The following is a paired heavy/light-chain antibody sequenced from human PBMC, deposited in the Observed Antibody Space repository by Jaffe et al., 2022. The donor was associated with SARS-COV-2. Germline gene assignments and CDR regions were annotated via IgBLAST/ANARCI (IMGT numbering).Light chain of an antibody. V-gene: IGLV1-40*01. CDR1: SSNIGAGYD. CDR3: QSYDSSLSVVV. J-gene: IGLJ2*01. Sequence: QSVLTQPPSVSGAPGQRVTISCTGSSSNIGAGYDLHWYQQLPGTAPKLLIYDNSNRPSGVPDRFSGSKSGTSASLAISGLQAEDEADYYCQSYDSSLSVVVFGGGTKLTVL. CDR2: DNS.
Heavy chain of an antibody. D-gene: IGHD2-21*02. CDR3: ARVVNQRLVVVTAVGLAALFDP. V-gene: IGHV3-11*01. CDR2: ISDGGSIK. CDR1: GFIFSDYY. J-gene: IGHJ5*02. Sequence: QVQLVESGGGLVKPGGSLRLSCAASGFIFSDYYMSWIRQAPGKGLEWVSSISDGGSIKYYADSLKGRFTISRDNAKNSLYLQMNSLRAEDTAVYYCARVVNQRLVVVTAVGLAALFDPWGQGILVTVSS.